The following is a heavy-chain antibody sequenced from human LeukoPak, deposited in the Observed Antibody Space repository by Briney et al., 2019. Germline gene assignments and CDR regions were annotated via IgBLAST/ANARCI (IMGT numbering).Heavy chain of an antibody. CDR3: ARVVSSYDSSGYYYYFDY. Sequence: VASVKVSCKASGYTFTSYYMHWVRQAPGQGLEWMGIINPSGGSTSYAQKFQGRVTMTRDTSTSTVYMELSSLRSEDTAVYYCARVVSSYDSSGYYYYFDYWGQGTLVTVSS. CDR2: INPSGGST. V-gene: IGHV1-46*01. J-gene: IGHJ4*02. D-gene: IGHD3-22*01. CDR1: GYTFTSYY.